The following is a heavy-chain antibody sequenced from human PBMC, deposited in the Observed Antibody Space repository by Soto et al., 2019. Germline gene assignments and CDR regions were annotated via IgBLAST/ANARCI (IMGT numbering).Heavy chain of an antibody. J-gene: IGHJ6*02. CDR3: ARGGGRGDYYYGLDV. D-gene: IGHD3-16*01. CDR2: INWNSGTI. CDR1: GFTFHDYA. Sequence: EMQVVESGGGLVQPGRSLRLSCVASGFTFHDYAMHWVRQAPGKGLEWVSGINWNSGTIAYADSVKGRFTISRDNAKNSIYLKMSRLRADDTALYYCARGGGRGDYYYGLDVWGQGTTVIVSS. V-gene: IGHV3-9*01.